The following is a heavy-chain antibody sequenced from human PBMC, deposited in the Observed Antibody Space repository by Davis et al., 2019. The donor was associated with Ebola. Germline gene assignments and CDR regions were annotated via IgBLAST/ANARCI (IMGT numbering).Heavy chain of an antibody. CDR2: LSNDGSNK. D-gene: IGHD6-13*01. CDR1: GFTFSSYG. V-gene: IGHV3-30*18. CDR3: AKDRDNIAALH. Sequence: GESLKISCAASGFTFSSYGMHWVRQAPGKGLEWVAVLSNDGSNKYYADSVKGRFTISRDNSKNTLYLQMNSLRAEDTAVYYCAKDRDNIAALHWGQGTLVTVSS. J-gene: IGHJ4*02.